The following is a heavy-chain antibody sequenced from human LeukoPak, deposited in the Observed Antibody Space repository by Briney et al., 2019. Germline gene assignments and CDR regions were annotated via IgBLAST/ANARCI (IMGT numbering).Heavy chain of an antibody. CDR3: ARDGVLAYGSGSYFAFDI. D-gene: IGHD3-10*01. V-gene: IGHV4-59*01. J-gene: IGHJ3*02. Sequence: KPSETLSLTCTVSGVSIRSYYWSWIRQPPGKGLEWIGYISYSGSTNNNPSLKSRVTISVDTSKNQFSLKLSSVTPADTAVYYCARDGVLAYGSGSYFAFDIWGQGTMVTVSS. CDR1: GVSIRSYY. CDR2: ISYSGST.